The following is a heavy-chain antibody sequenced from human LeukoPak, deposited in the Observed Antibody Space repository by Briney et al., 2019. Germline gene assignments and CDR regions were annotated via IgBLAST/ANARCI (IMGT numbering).Heavy chain of an antibody. Sequence: SETLSLTCTVSGGSISSGSYYWGWIRQPPGKGLEWIGSIYYSGSTYYNPSLKSRVTISVDTSKNQFSLKLSSVTAADTAVYYCAREAGYSSGWYYYYYYMDVWGKGTTVTVSS. CDR1: GGSISSGSYY. CDR2: IYYSGST. J-gene: IGHJ6*03. CDR3: AREAGYSSGWYYYYYYMDV. V-gene: IGHV4-39*07. D-gene: IGHD6-19*01.